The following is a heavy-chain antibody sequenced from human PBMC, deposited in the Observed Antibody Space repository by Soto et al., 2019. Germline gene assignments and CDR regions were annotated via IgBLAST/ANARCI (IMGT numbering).Heavy chain of an antibody. CDR2: IKQDGSEK. CDR3: AKDGTDYDYWSGYTFYYMDV. V-gene: IGHV3-7*01. Sequence: GGSLRLSCAASGFTFSSYWMSWVRQAPGKGLEWVANIKQDGSEKYYVDSVKGRFTISRDNSKNTLYLQMNSLRAEDTAVYYCAKDGTDYDYWSGYTFYYMDVWSKGTTDIVSS. J-gene: IGHJ6*03. CDR1: GFTFSSYW. D-gene: IGHD3-3*01.